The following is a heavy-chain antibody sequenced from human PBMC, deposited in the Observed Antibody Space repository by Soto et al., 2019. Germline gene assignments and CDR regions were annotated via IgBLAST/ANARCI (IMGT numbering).Heavy chain of an antibody. CDR3: AKSGGASPYYFDY. J-gene: IGHJ4*02. Sequence: EVQLLESGGGLVQPGGSLRLSCAASAFTFNTYAMGWVRQAPGKGLEWVSAISVSGGGTYYADSVKGRFTISRDTSKNTLYLQMNSLRADDTAVYYSAKSGGASPYYFDYWGRGTQVTVSS. D-gene: IGHD1-26*01. CDR2: ISVSGGGT. CDR1: AFTFNTYA. V-gene: IGHV3-23*01.